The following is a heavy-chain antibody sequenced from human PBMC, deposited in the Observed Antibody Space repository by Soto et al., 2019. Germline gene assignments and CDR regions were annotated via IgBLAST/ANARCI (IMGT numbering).Heavy chain of an antibody. Sequence: QVQLVESGGGVVQPGRSLRLSCAASGFTFSSYAMHWVRQAPGKGLEWVAVISYDGSNKYYADSVKGRFTISRDNSKNPLDLQMTSLRAEDTAVYYCARDSIYSSSWYDYWGQGTLVTVSS. CDR2: ISYDGSNK. V-gene: IGHV3-30-3*01. CDR3: ARDSIYSSSWYDY. J-gene: IGHJ4*02. CDR1: GFTFSSYA. D-gene: IGHD6-13*01.